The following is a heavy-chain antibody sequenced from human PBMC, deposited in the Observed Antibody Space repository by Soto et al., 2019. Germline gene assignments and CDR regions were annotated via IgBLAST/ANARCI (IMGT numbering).Heavy chain of an antibody. Sequence: PSETLSLTCTVSGGSISSGDYCWSWIRQPPGKGLEWIGYIYYSGSTYYNPSLKSRVTISVDTSKNQFSLKLSSVTAADTAVYYCARDGSGSYIGHYYYYYGMDVWGQGTTVTVSS. D-gene: IGHD3-10*01. CDR2: IYYSGST. V-gene: IGHV4-30-4*01. CDR1: GGSISSGDYC. CDR3: ARDGSGSYIGHYYYYYGMDV. J-gene: IGHJ6*02.